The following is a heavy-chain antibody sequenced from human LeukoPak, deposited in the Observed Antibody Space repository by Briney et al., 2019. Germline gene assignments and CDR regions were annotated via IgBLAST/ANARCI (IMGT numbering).Heavy chain of an antibody. J-gene: IGHJ1*01. CDR3: AKDALATPTRYFQH. CDR1: GFTFSSYA. D-gene: IGHD5-12*01. Sequence: QTGGSLRLSCTASGFTFSSYAMSWVRQAPGKGLEWVSGVSGSGGSTYYAESVKGRFTISRDSSKSTLYLQMNSLRAEDTAVYYCAKDALATPTRYFQHWGQGTLVTVSS. V-gene: IGHV3-23*01. CDR2: VSGSGGST.